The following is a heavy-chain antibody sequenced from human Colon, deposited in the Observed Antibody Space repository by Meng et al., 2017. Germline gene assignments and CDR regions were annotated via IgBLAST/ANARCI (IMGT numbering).Heavy chain of an antibody. Sequence: QVQLVESGGDVVQPWRCLRLSCVASGFSFSTYGMHWVRQAPGKGLEWVAIIWFDGSNKYYGDSVKGRFTISRDNSKNTLYLQMNSLRVEDTAVYYCARGATPENFDYWGQGTLVTVSS. V-gene: IGHV3-33*01. J-gene: IGHJ4*02. CDR1: GFSFSTYG. CDR3: ARGATPENFDY. CDR2: IWFDGSNK.